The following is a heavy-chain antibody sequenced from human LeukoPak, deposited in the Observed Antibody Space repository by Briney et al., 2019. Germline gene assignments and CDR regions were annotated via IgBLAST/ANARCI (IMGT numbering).Heavy chain of an antibody. CDR3: ARLSSSMVRERSAFDI. D-gene: IGHD3-10*01. J-gene: IGHJ3*02. Sequence: HPSETLSLTCTVSGGSISSGGYYWSWIRQPPGRGLEWIGYIYYSGSTNYNPSLKSRVTISVDTSRNQFSLNLRSVTAADTAVYYCARLSSSMVRERSAFDIWGQGTLVTVSS. CDR2: IYYSGST. CDR1: GGSISSGGYY. V-gene: IGHV4-61*08.